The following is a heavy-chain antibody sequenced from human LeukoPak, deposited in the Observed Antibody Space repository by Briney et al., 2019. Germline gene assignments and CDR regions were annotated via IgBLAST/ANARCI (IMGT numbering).Heavy chain of an antibody. CDR2: INSDGSRT. CDR3: ARDTAYAFDI. D-gene: IGHD5-18*01. J-gene: IGHJ3*02. CDR1: GFTFSSYW. Sequence: GGSLRLSCAASGFTFSSYWMHWVRQAPGRGLVWVSRINSDGSRTSYADSVKGRSTISRDNAKNSLYLQMNSLRAEDTAVYYCARDTAYAFDIWGQGTMVTVSS. V-gene: IGHV3-74*01.